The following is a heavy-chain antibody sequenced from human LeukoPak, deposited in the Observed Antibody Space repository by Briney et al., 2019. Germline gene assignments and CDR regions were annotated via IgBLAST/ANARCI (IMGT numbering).Heavy chain of an antibody. CDR2: IWYDGTNK. Sequence: GGSLRLSCAASGFTFSSYGMHWVRQAPGKGLEWVAVIWYDGTNKYYVDSVKGRFTISRDNSKNTLYLQMNSLRAEDTAVYYCAREYYYDSSGYYYWGQGTLVTVSS. V-gene: IGHV3-33*01. CDR1: GFTFSSYG. J-gene: IGHJ4*02. CDR3: AREYYYDSSGYYY. D-gene: IGHD3-22*01.